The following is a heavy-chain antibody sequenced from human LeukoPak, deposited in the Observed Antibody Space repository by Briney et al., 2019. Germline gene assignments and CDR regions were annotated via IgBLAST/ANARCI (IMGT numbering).Heavy chain of an antibody. J-gene: IGHJ4*02. V-gene: IGHV3-48*01. D-gene: IGHD6-6*01. CDR3: ARGYVIAARHFDY. CDR2: ISSSSSTI. Sequence: GGSLRLSCAASGFTFSSYSMNWVRQAPGKGLEWVSSISSSSSTIYYADSVKGRFTISRDNAKNSLYLQMNSLRAEDTAVYYCARGYVIAARHFDYWGQGTLVTVSS. CDR1: GFTFSSYS.